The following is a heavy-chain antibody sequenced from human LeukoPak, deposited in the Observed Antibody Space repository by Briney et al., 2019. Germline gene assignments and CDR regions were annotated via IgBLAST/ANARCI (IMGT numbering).Heavy chain of an antibody. V-gene: IGHV3-30*02. Sequence: GGSLRLSCAASGFTLSCCGMHWVRQAPGKGLEWVAFVRYDGGNAYYADSVKGRFTISRDNFKNTLSLQMNSLRAEDTAMYYCAKDGDDCIEHWGQGALVTVSS. D-gene: IGHD2-21*01. CDR1: GFTLSCCG. J-gene: IGHJ4*02. CDR2: VRYDGGNA. CDR3: AKDGDDCIEH.